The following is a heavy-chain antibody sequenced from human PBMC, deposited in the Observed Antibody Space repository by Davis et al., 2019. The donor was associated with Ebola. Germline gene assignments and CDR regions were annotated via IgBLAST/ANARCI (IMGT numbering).Heavy chain of an antibody. Sequence: PGGSLRPSCAASGFTFSNAWMNWVRQAPGKGLEWVGRIKSKTDGGTTDYAAPVKGRFTISRDDSKNTLYLQMNSLKTEDTAVYYCTTGGVYDFWSGYYEYFDYWGQGTLVTVSS. V-gene: IGHV3-15*07. CDR2: IKSKTDGGTT. CDR3: TTGGVYDFWSGYYEYFDY. J-gene: IGHJ4*02. D-gene: IGHD3-3*01. CDR1: GFTFSNAW.